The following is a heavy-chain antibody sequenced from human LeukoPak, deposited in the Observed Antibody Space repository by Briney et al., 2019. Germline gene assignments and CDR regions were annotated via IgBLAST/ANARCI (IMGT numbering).Heavy chain of an antibody. CDR1: GYTFTSYG. Sequence: ASVKVSCKASGYTFTSYGISWVRQAPGQGLEWMGLISAYNGNTNYAQKLQGRVTMTTDTSTSTAYMELRSLRSDDTAVYYCARDRLSSSWYSRYFQHWGQGTLVTVSS. V-gene: IGHV1-18*04. J-gene: IGHJ1*01. CDR3: ARDRLSSSWYSRYFQH. CDR2: ISAYNGNT. D-gene: IGHD6-13*01.